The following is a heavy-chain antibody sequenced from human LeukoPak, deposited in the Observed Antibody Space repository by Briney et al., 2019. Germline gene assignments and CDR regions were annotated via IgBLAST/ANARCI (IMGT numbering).Heavy chain of an antibody. Sequence: PGGSLRLSCAASGFTFSTDAMTWVRQAPGKGLQWVSAISGDGYNTYYEDSVKGRFTISRDNSKNMMYLQMNSLRDEDTAVYYCARDSSGWSKNYWGQGTLVTVS. J-gene: IGHJ4*02. CDR3: ARDSSGWSKNY. D-gene: IGHD6-19*01. CDR2: ISGDGYNT. V-gene: IGHV3-23*01. CDR1: GFTFSTDA.